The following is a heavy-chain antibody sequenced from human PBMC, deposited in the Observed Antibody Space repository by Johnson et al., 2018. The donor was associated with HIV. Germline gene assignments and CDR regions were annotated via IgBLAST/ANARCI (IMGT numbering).Heavy chain of an antibody. V-gene: IGHV3-9*01. CDR2: ISWNSDTI. D-gene: IGHD3-22*01. J-gene: IGHJ3*02. Sequence: VQLVESGGGLVQPGTSLRLSCAAPGFTFNDYTMHWVRQAPGKGLEWVSGISWNSDTIVYADSVKGRFTISRDNAKNSLYLQMNSLRAEDTAGYYCAGGITMKPPTAFDIWGQGTVVTVS. CDR1: GFTFNDYT. CDR3: AGGITMKPPTAFDI.